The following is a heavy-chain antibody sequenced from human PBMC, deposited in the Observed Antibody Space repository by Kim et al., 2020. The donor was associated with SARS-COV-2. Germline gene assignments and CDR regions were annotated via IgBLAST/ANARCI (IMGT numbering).Heavy chain of an antibody. V-gene: IGHV3-7*04. CDR3: ARGTATGHYYYYGLDV. Sequence: VKGRFTIFRDNAKNSLYLQMNSLGAEDTAVYYCARGTATGHYYYYGLDVWGQGTTVTVSS. D-gene: IGHD1-26*01. J-gene: IGHJ6*02.